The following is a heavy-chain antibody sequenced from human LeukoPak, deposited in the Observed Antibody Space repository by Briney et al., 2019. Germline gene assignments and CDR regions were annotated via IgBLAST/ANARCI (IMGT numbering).Heavy chain of an antibody. D-gene: IGHD3-22*01. CDR2: INHSGST. V-gene: IGHV4-34*01. J-gene: IGHJ5*02. CDR3: ARERHDSSGYYAWFDP. Sequence: SETLSLTCAVYGGSFSGYYWSWIRQPPGKGLEWIGEINHSGSTNYNPSLKSRVTISVDTSKNQFSLKLSSVTAADTAVYYCARERHDSSGYYAWFDPWGQGTLVTVSS. CDR1: GGSFSGYY.